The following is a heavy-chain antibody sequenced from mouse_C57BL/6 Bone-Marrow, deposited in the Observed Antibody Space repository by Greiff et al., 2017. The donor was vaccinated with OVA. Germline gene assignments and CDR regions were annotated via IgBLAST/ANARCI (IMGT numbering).Heavy chain of an antibody. Sequence: QVQLQQPGAELVRPGTSVKLSCKASGYTFTSYWMHWVKQRPGQGLEWIGVIDPSDSYPNYNQKFKGKATLTVDTSSSTAYMQLSSLTSEDSAVYYCARGMRLRCAWFAYWGQGTLVTVSA. CDR2: IDPSDSYP. V-gene: IGHV1-59*01. CDR3: ARGMRLRCAWFAY. J-gene: IGHJ3*01. D-gene: IGHD2-4*01. CDR1: GYTFTSYW.